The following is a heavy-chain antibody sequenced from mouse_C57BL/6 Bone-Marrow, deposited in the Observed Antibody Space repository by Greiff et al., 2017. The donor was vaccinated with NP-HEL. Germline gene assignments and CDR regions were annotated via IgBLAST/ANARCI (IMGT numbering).Heavy chain of an antibody. J-gene: IGHJ2*01. CDR2: ISSGGSYT. CDR3: ARLFITTVVATDY. D-gene: IGHD1-1*01. CDR1: GFTFSSYG. Sequence: DVQLVESGGDLVKPGGSLKLSCAASGFTFSSYGMSWVRQTPDKRLEWVATISSGGSYTYYPDSVKGRFTISRDNAKNTLYLQMSSLKSEDTAMYYCARLFITTVVATDYWGQGTTLTVSS. V-gene: IGHV5-6*01.